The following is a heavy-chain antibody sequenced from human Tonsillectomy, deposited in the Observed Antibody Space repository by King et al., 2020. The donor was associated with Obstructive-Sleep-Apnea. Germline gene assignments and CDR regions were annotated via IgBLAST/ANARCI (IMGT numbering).Heavy chain of an antibody. CDR1: GFTFRNAW. D-gene: IGHD3-10*01. CDR3: TSGGPSVDYYDH. Sequence: VQLVESGGDLVKPEGSLRLSCAASGFTFRNAWMSWVRQAPGKGLEWVGRIKRKSVGGAIEYAVPVKGRCSISRDDSNNMLHIQMNSLKTEDTGVYYCTSGGPSVDYYDHWGQGTPVTVSS. CDR2: IKRKSVGGAI. J-gene: IGHJ4*02. V-gene: IGHV3-15*01.